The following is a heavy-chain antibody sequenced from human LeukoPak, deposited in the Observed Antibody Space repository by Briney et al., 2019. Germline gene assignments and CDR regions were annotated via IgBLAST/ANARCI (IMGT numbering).Heavy chain of an antibody. V-gene: IGHV1-2*02. J-gene: IGHJ1*01. CDR2: IHPNSGDT. CDR1: GYTFTGYY. CDR3: ARLATVPG. D-gene: IGHD6-19*01. Sequence: GASVKVSCKASGYTFTGYYLHWVRQAPGQGLEWMGWIHPNSGDTNFARRFQGRVTMTRDTSISTAYMELTSLRSDDTAVYYCARLATVPGWGQGTLVTVSS.